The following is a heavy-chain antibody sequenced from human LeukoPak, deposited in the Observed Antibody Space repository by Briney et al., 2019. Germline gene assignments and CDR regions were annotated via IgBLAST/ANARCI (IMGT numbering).Heavy chain of an antibody. CDR1: GGTFSSYA. CDR3: ARGYSASSPLDF. V-gene: IGHV1-69*05. CDR2: IIPVFATP. J-gene: IGHJ4*02. D-gene: IGHD6-6*01. Sequence: SVKVSCKASGGTFSSYAVNWVRQAPGQGLEWMGAIIPVFATPIYAQKFQGRITITKEESTSTAYMEVSGLRSEDTAVYYCARGYSASSPLDFWGQGTLVTVSS.